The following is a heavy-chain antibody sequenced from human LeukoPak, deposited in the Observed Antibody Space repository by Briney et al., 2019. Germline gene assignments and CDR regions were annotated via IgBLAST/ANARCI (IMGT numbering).Heavy chain of an antibody. Sequence: GGSLRLSCAASGFTFSSYATSWVRQAPGKGLEWVSAISGSGGSTYYADSVKGRFTISRDNSKNTLYLQMNSLRAEDTAVYYCAKDSGYSYGYLYYYGMDVWGQGTLVTVSS. V-gene: IGHV3-23*01. CDR3: AKDSGYSYGYLYYYGMDV. CDR2: ISGSGGST. CDR1: GFTFSSYA. D-gene: IGHD5-18*01. J-gene: IGHJ6*02.